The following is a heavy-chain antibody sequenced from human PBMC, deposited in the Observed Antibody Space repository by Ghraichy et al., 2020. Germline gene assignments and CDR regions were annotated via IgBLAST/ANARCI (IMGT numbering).Heavy chain of an antibody. J-gene: IGHJ3*02. CDR2: IYYSGST. V-gene: IGHV4-39*01. D-gene: IGHD2-21*01. CDR3: ARHPSAYCGGDCYVTAFDI. Sequence: SETLSLTCTISGGSISSSSYYWGWIRQPPGKGLEWIGSIYYSGSTYYNPSLKSRVTISVDTSKNQFSLKLSSVTAADTAVYYCARHPSAYCGGDCYVTAFDIWGQGTMVTVSS. CDR1: GGSISSSSYY.